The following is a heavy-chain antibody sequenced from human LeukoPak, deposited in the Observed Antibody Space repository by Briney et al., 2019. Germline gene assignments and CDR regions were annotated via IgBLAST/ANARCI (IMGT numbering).Heavy chain of an antibody. CDR1: GFTFSSYA. V-gene: IGHV3-23*01. CDR2: ISGSGSST. J-gene: IGHJ4*02. CDR3: ASEGYCSGGICYRYFDY. D-gene: IGHD2-15*01. Sequence: GGSLRLSCAASGFTFSSYAMSWVRQAPGKGLEWVSGISGSGSSTYFADSVKGRFTISRDNSKNTLYLQMNSLRAEDTAIYYCASEGYCSGGICYRYFDYWGQGTLVTVSS.